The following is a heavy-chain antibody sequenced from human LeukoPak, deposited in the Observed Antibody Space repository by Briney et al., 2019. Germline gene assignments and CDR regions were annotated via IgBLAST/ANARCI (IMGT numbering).Heavy chain of an antibody. CDR3: ARDSGGFSSVYYDAFDF. Sequence: PGGSLRLSCAASGFTFSSYSMNWVRQAPGKGLEWVSSISSSSSYIYYADSVKGRFTISRDNAKNSLYLQMNSLRAEDMAIYYCARDSGGFSSVYYDAFDFWGQGTVVTVSS. V-gene: IGHV3-21*01. D-gene: IGHD5/OR15-5a*01. J-gene: IGHJ3*01. CDR2: ISSSSSYI. CDR1: GFTFSSYS.